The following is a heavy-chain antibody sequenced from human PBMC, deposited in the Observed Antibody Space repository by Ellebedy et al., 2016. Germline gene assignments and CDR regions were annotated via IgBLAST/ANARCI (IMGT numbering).Heavy chain of an antibody. Sequence: SETLSLXCAVYGGSCNNYYCSWIRQSPGKGLEWIGEIHPSGAPNYNPSLNSRVTMSLDTSKTQFSLKLTSVTAADTAIYYCARGQDRAKIGYWGQGTLVTVSS. CDR1: GGSCNNYY. CDR2: IHPSGAP. CDR3: ARGQDRAKIGY. V-gene: IGHV4-34*01. J-gene: IGHJ4*02. D-gene: IGHD1-14*01.